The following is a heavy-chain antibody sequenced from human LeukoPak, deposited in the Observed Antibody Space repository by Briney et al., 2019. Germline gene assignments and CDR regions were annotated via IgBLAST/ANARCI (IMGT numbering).Heavy chain of an antibody. CDR1: GYTFTNYY. CDR2: INPSAGNT. CDR3: ARERPSKCYFDY. Sequence: ASVKVSCKASGYTFTNYYVRWVRQAPGQGPEYMGIINPSAGNTNYAQKFQGRITMTRDTSTTTVYMELSSLVSEDTAVYYCARERPSKCYFDYWGQGTQVTVSS. V-gene: IGHV1-46*01. J-gene: IGHJ4*02.